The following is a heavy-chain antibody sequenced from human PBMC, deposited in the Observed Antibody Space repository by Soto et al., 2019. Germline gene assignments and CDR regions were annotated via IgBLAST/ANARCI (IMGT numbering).Heavy chain of an antibody. Sequence: QVQLVQSGTEVEKPGASVKVSCKASGYSFSNYAVHWVRQAPGQRLEWMGWVNAGNGNTRYSQNFQGRVTITRDTSARTAYLELSSLRSEDTAVYYCARGHLAVVPVASWYYYMDVWGKGTTVTFSS. V-gene: IGHV1-3*01. CDR2: VNAGNGNT. CDR3: ARGHLAVVPVASWYYYMDV. CDR1: GYSFSNYA. J-gene: IGHJ6*03. D-gene: IGHD2-2*01.